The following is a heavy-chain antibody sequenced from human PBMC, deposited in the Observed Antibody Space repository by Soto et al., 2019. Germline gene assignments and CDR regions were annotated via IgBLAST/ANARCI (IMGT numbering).Heavy chain of an antibody. CDR3: ARPGPPDNDGIAAAGLDY. CDR1: GGSISSSSYY. CDR2: IYYSGST. V-gene: IGHV4-39*01. D-gene: IGHD6-13*01. J-gene: IGHJ4*02. Sequence: SETLSLTCTVSGGSISSSSYYWGWIRQPPGKGLEWIGSIYYSGSTYYNPSLKSRVTISVDTSKNQFSLKLSSVTAADTAVYYCARPGPPDNDGIAAAGLDYWGQGTLVTVSS.